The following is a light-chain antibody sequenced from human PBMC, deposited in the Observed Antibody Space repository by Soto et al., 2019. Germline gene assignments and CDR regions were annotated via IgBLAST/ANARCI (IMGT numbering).Light chain of an antibody. CDR1: QSLLHSNGYNY. V-gene: IGKV2-28*01. CDR2: LGS. Sequence: DLVMTQSPLSLPVTPGEPASISCRSSQSLLHSNGYNYLDWYLQKPGQSPQLLIYLGSYRASGVPDRFSGSGSGTDFTLQISRVEAADVGVYYCMQALQTPRTFGQGTKLEIK. J-gene: IGKJ2*02. CDR3: MQALQTPRT.